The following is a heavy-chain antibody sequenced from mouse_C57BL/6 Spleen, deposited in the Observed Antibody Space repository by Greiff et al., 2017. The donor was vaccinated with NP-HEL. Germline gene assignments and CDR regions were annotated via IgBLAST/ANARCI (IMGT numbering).Heavy chain of an antibody. D-gene: IGHD2-4*01. V-gene: IGHV1-61*01. J-gene: IGHJ2*01. CDR3: ARGYYDYVDY. Sequence: QVQLQQPGAELVRPGSSVKLSCKASGYTFTSYWMDWVKQRPGQGLEWIGNIYPYDSETHYNQKFKDKATLTVDKSSSTAYMQLSSLTSEDSAVYYCARGYYDYVDYWGQGTTLTVSS. CDR1: GYTFTSYW. CDR2: IYPYDSET.